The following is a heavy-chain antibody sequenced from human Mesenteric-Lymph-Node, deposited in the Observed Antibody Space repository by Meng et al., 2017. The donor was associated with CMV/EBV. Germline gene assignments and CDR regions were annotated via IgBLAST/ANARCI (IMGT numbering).Heavy chain of an antibody. CDR1: GYTLRANQ. Sequence: CTASGYTLRANQIPCVGLAPGQGLEWMGLISPSTGSIHYAQKFQGRVTMTSDTSISTAFMELRSLRSDDTAVYYCAREWGIVTNDYWGQGTLVTVSS. CDR3: AREWGIVTNDY. V-gene: IGHV1-2*02. J-gene: IGHJ4*02. CDR2: ISPSTGSI. D-gene: IGHD2-15*01.